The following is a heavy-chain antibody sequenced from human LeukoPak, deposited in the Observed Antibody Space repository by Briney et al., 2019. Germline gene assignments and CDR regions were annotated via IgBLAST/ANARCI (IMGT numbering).Heavy chain of an antibody. V-gene: IGHV3-9*01. Sequence: GRSLRLSCAASGFTFDDYTMHWVRQAPGKGLEWVSGISWNSGSIGYADSVKGRFTISRDNAKNSLYLQMNSLRAEDTALYYCAKGPAPSRYYYDSSGYFDYWGQGTLVTVSS. CDR2: ISWNSGSI. CDR1: GFTFDDYT. D-gene: IGHD3-22*01. J-gene: IGHJ4*02. CDR3: AKGPAPSRYYYDSSGYFDY.